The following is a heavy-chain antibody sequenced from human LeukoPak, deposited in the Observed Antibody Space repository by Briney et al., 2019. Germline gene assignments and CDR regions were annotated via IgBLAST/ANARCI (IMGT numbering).Heavy chain of an antibody. Sequence: GGSLRLSCAASGFTFSVYYMNWIRQAPGKGLEWVSYISSNGNTIYEADSVKGRFTISRDNAKNSLYLQMNSLRAEDTAVYYCARGPAWDVVVAGTTLNWFDPWGQGTLVTVSS. D-gene: IGHD2-21*01. CDR1: GFTFSVYY. V-gene: IGHV3-11*01. CDR3: ARGPAWDVVVAGTTLNWFDP. J-gene: IGHJ5*02. CDR2: ISSNGNTI.